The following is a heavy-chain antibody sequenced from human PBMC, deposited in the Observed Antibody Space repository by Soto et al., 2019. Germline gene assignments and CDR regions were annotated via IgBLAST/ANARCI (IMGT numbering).Heavy chain of an antibody. J-gene: IGHJ5*02. CDR3: ARTYYXILTGYLFKS. CDR1: GGSISSGGYS. V-gene: IGHV4-30-2*01. CDR2: IYHSGST. Sequence: SETLSLTCAVSGGSISSGGYSWSWIRQPPGKGLEWIGYIYHSGSTYYNPSLKSRVTISVDRSKNQFSLKLSSVTAADTAVYYCARTYYXILTGYLFKSWGQGTLVTVSS. D-gene: IGHD3-9*01.